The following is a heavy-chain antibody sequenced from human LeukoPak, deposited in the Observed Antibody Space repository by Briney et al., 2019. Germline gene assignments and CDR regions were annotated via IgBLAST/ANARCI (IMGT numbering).Heavy chain of an antibody. CDR3: ARRPLWFGANWFDP. CDR1: GGSISSGSSY. J-gene: IGHJ5*02. V-gene: IGHV4-61*02. D-gene: IGHD3-10*01. CDR2: IYTSGST. Sequence: SETLSLTCTVSGGSISSGSSYWSWIRQPAGKGLEWIGRIYTSGSTNYNPSLKSRVTISVDTSKNQFSLKLSSVTAADTAVYYCARRPLWFGANWFDPWGRGTLVTVSS.